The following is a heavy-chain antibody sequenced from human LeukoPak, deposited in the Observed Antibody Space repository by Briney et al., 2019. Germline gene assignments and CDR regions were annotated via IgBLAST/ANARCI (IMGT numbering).Heavy chain of an antibody. CDR2: IYSGGST. CDR1: GFTVSSNY. J-gene: IGHJ4*02. D-gene: IGHD4-17*01. Sequence: GGSLRLSCAASGFTVSSNYMSWVRQAPGKGLEWVSVIYSGGSTYYTDSVKGRFTISRDNSKTTLYLQMNSLRAEDTAVYYCARSLGDLALGYWGQGTLVTVSS. CDR3: ARSLGDLALGY. V-gene: IGHV3-66*02.